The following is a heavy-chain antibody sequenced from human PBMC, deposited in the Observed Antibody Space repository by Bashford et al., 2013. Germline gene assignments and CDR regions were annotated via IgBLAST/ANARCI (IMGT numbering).Heavy chain of an antibody. CDR3: ARVFGWHDAFDI. CDR1: GGSISSGAYW. D-gene: IGHD6-19*01. Sequence: SSETLSLTCTVSGGSISSGAYWWSWIRQHPRGGLEWIGYIHYDGGTHYNPSLKNRIVLSVDTSENQFSLRLTSVTAADTAVYYCARVFGWHDAFDIVGQGTRGHRLV. CDR2: IHYDGGT. V-gene: IGHV4-31*03. J-gene: IGHJ3*02.